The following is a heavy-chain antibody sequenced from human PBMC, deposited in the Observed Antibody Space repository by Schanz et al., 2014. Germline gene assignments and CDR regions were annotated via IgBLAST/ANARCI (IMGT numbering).Heavy chain of an antibody. Sequence: QVQLVQSAAEVKKPGASVKVSCKASGYTFTSYGISWVRQAPGQGLEWMGWISAYNGNTKYPQKLQGRVTMTTDTSTSPACMELRSLRSDDTAVYYCARDAADFYDILTEEDYWGQGTLVTVSS. V-gene: IGHV1-18*01. D-gene: IGHD3-9*01. CDR1: GYTFTSYG. J-gene: IGHJ4*02. CDR3: ARDAADFYDILTEEDY. CDR2: ISAYNGNT.